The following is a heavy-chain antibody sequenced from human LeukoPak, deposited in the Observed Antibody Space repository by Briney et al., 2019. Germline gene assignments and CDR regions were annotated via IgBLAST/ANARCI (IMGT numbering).Heavy chain of an antibody. CDR2: INPNSGGT. D-gene: IGHD3-22*01. J-gene: IGHJ4*02. Sequence: GASVKVSCKASGYTFTGYYMHWVRQAPGQGLEWMGWINPNSGGTNYAQKFQGRVTMTRDTSISTAYMELSGLRSDDTAVYYCARDYDSSGYPTYYDYWGQGTLVTVSS. CDR1: GYTFTGYY. V-gene: IGHV1-2*02. CDR3: ARDYDSSGYPTYYDY.